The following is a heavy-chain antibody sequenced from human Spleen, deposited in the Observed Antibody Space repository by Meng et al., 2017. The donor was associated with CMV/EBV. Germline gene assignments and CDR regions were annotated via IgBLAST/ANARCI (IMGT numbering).Heavy chain of an antibody. CDR1: GGSFRSSSYY. V-gene: IGHV4-39*01. CDR3: ARRRVGVVIIRAYFDY. D-gene: IGHD3-3*01. Sequence: SETLSLTCAVYGGSFRSSSYYWGWIRQPPGKGLEWIGTIYYSGNTYYNPSFKSRVTKFVDTSKNQFSLKLGSVTAADTAVYYCARRRVGVVIIRAYFDYWGQGTLVTVSS. J-gene: IGHJ4*02. CDR2: IYYSGNT.